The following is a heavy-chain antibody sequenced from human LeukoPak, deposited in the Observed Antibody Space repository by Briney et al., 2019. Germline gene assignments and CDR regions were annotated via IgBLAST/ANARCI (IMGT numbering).Heavy chain of an antibody. CDR3: ARHRPGVATAGTLGFDY. CDR1: GGCFSGYY. V-gene: IGHV4-34*01. CDR2: INHSGST. J-gene: IGHJ4*02. D-gene: IGHD6-13*01. Sequence: PSETLSLTCAVCGGCFSGYYWSWIRQPPGKGLEWIRDINHSGSTNYNPSLNSRVTISVDTSKNQFSLKLSSVTVADTALYYCARHRPGVATAGTLGFDYWGQGALVTVSS.